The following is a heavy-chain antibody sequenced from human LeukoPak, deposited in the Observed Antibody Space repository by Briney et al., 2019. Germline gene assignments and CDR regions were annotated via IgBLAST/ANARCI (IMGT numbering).Heavy chain of an antibody. V-gene: IGHV3-23*01. CDR2: ISGSSTST. Sequence: PGGSLRLSCAASGFTFSSFAMSWVRRAPGKGLERVSTISGSSTSTYYADSVQGRFTVSGDNSKSTLFLQMNSLRAEDTAIYYCAKDLSMAVTGSPFDYWGQGTLVTVSS. CDR3: AKDLSMAVTGSPFDY. J-gene: IGHJ4*02. D-gene: IGHD6-19*01. CDR1: GFTFSSFA.